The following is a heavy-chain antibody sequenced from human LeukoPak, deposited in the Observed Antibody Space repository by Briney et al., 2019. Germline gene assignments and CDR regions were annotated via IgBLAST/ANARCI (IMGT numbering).Heavy chain of an antibody. J-gene: IGHJ3*01. CDR1: HGSMSSSSYY. Sequence: SETLSLTCTVSHGSMSSSSYYWGWIRQPPGKGLERIGSIYYSGSTEYSPSLKSRVTILLDTSRNQSSLKLSYVTAADTAVYYCARGNRMTYNYPFDVWGQGTMVTVSS. CDR2: IYYSGST. V-gene: IGHV4-39*01. CDR3: ARGNRMTYNYPFDV. D-gene: IGHD5-24*01.